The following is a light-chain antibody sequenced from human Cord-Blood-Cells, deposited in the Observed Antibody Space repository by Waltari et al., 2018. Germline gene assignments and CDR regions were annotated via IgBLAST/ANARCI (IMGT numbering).Light chain of an antibody. V-gene: IGLV2-8*01. CDR1: SSDVGVFNY. Sequence: QSALTQPPSASGSPGQSVTISCPGTSSDVGVFNYVSWYQQHPGKPPNLMIYEVSKRPSGVPDRFSGSKSGNTASRTVSGLQAEDEADYYCSSYAGSNIYVFGTGTKVTVL. CDR3: SSYAGSNIYV. CDR2: EVS. J-gene: IGLJ1*01.